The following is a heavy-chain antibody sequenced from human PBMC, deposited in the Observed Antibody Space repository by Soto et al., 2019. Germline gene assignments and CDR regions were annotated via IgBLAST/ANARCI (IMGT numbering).Heavy chain of an antibody. Sequence: SGPTLVNPTQALTLTCTFSGFSLSTSGMCVSWIRQPPGKALEWLARIDWGEDKYNSTSLKTRLTISKDSSKNQVLLTMTNIDLVDTATYYCARSSGPNYFDYWGQGTLVTVSS. CDR3: ARSSGPNYFDY. CDR1: GFSLSTSGMC. D-gene: IGHD2-15*01. V-gene: IGHV2-70*11. CDR2: IDWGEDK. J-gene: IGHJ4*02.